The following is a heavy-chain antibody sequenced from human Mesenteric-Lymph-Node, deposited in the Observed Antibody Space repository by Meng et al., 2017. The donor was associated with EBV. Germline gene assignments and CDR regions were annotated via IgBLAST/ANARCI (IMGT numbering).Heavy chain of an antibody. CDR3: TRDGGLNSGGTRFDY. J-gene: IGHJ4*02. CDR1: GDSVSSNSAG. Sequence: QVQLQPSGPGLVTPSQHPSLTCAISGDSVSSNSAGWNWIRQSPSRGLEWLGRTYYKSKRYNDYAVSVKSRITINPDTSKNQFSLHLNSVTPEDTAVYYCTRDGGLNSGGTRFDYWGQGTLVTVSS. D-gene: IGHD2-15*01. CDR2: TYYKSKRYN. V-gene: IGHV6-1*01.